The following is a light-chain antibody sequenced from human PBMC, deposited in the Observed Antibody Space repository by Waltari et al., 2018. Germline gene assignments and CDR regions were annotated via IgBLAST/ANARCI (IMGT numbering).Light chain of an antibody. CDR1: KGISNY. J-gene: IGKJ2*01. Sequence: IQINQSPYSLSESVGDRVTITCRASKGISNYLPWYQQKPWKVPKLLIYAASTLQSGVPSRFSGSGSGTDFTLTISSLQPEDVATYYCQKYNSAPHTFGQGTKLEIK. CDR2: AAS. CDR3: QKYNSAPHT. V-gene: IGKV1-27*01.